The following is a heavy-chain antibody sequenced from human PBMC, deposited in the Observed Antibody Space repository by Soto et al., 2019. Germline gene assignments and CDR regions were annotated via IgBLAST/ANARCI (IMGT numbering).Heavy chain of an antibody. D-gene: IGHD2-15*01. Sequence: QVHLVQSGAEVKKPGASVRLSCKATGYTFSIYYIHWVRQAPGQGLEWMGIINPSVGTTSYAQRSQDRVSLTPDTSTSTGDTDLSGLRSADTAKYDCARDLLRPGEPNGYCSGGACNFPPGGMDVWGQGTTVTVS. V-gene: IGHV1-46*01. CDR1: GYTFSIYY. CDR2: INPSVGTT. J-gene: IGHJ6*02. CDR3: ARDLLRPGEPNGYCSGGACNFPPGGMDV.